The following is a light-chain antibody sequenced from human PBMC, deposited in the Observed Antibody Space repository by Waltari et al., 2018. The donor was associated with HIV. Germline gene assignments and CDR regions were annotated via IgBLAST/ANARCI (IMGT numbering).Light chain of an antibody. CDR3: SSYTSSSTPV. CDR1: SSDVGGYNY. J-gene: IGLJ2*01. V-gene: IGLV2-14*01. Sequence: QSALTQPASVSGSPGQSITFSCTGTSSDVGGYNYVPGYQQHPGKAPKLMIYEVSNRPSGVSNRFSGSKSGNTASLTISGLQAEDEADYYCSSYTSSSTPVFGGGTKLTVL. CDR2: EVS.